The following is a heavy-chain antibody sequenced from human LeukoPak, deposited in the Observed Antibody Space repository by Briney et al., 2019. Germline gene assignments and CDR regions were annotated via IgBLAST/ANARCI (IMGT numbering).Heavy chain of an antibody. CDR3: ARIVNGSGWRW. CDR2: IHSGGST. J-gene: IGHJ4*02. Sequence: SETLSLTCTVSGGSVSIGNNYWGWIRQPPGKGLEWIGSIHSGGSTFYNPSLKSRVTISIDTPKNRFSLNLRSVTAADTAVCFCARIVNGSGWRWGGQGTLVTVSS. V-gene: IGHV4-39*02. CDR1: GGSVSIGNNY. D-gene: IGHD6-19*01.